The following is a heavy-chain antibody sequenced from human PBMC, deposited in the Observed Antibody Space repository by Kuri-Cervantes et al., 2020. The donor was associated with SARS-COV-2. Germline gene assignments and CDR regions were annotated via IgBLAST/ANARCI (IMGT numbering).Heavy chain of an antibody. Sequence: ASAKVSCKASGYTFTSYAMHWVRQAPGQRLEWMGWISAYNGNTDYAQKLQGRVTMTTDTSTGTAYIELRSLISDDTDVYYCAAGLLWFGHWGYGMDVWGQGTTVTVSS. CDR2: ISAYNGNT. V-gene: IGHV1-18*01. CDR1: GYTFTSYA. CDR3: AAGLLWFGHWGYGMDV. D-gene: IGHD3-10*01. J-gene: IGHJ6*02.